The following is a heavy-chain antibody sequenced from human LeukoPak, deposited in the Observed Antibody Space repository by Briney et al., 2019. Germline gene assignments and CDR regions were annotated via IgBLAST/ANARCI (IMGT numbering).Heavy chain of an antibody. J-gene: IGHJ4*02. Sequence: KPSQTLSLTCAISGDSVSSNSAAWNWIRQSPSRGLEWLGRTYYRSKWYNDYAVSVKSRITINPDTSKNQFSLQLNSVTPEDTAVYYCARSPLLPGIAAAATQIFDYWGQGTLVTVSS. V-gene: IGHV6-1*01. CDR2: TYYRSKWYN. CDR3: ARSPLLPGIAAAATQIFDY. D-gene: IGHD6-13*01. CDR1: GDSVSSNSAA.